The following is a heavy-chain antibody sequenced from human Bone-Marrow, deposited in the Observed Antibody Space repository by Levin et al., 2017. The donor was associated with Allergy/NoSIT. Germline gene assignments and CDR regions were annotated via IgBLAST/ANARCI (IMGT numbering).Heavy chain of an antibody. CDR3: TRGRDGYNSGASDY. CDR1: GFTFGDKS. CDR2: IRSITYGAAT. J-gene: IGHJ4*02. Sequence: SGGSLRLSCTASGFTFGDKSMSWFRQAPGKGLEWVGLIRSITYGAATEYAASVKARFSISRDDSKSIAYLQMNSLETEDTAVYYCTRGRDGYNSGASDYWGQGTLVTVSA. V-gene: IGHV3-49*03. D-gene: IGHD5-24*01.